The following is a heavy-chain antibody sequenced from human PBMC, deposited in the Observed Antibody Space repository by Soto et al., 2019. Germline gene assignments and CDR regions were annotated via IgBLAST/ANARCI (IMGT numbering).Heavy chain of an antibody. J-gene: IGHJ4*02. CDR2: ISYDGSNK. CDR3: ARDITMIVVVTVAVDY. D-gene: IGHD3-22*01. V-gene: IGHV3-30-3*01. Sequence: GGSLRLSCAASGFTFSSYAMHWVRQAPGKGLEWVAVISYDGSNKYYADSVKGRSTISRDNSKNTLYLQMNSLRAEDTAVYYCARDITMIVVVTVAVDYWGQGTLVTVSS. CDR1: GFTFSSYA.